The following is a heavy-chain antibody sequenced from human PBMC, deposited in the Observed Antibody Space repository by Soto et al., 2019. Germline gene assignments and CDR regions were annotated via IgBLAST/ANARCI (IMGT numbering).Heavy chain of an antibody. J-gene: IGHJ4*02. V-gene: IGHV4-34*01. CDR1: GGSFSGYY. Sequence: QVQLQQWGAGLLKPSETLSLTCAVYGGSFSGYYWSWIRQPPGKGLERMGEINHSGSTNYNPSLKSRVTLPVDTSKNQFSLKLSSVTAADTAVYYCARQYCPYIWGSYRSQKPRVGFDYWGQGTLVTVSS. CDR2: INHSGST. D-gene: IGHD3-16*02. CDR3: ARQYCPYIWGSYRSQKPRVGFDY.